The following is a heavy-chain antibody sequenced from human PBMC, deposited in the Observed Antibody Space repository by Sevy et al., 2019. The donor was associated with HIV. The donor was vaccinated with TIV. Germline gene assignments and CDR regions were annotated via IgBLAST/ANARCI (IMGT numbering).Heavy chain of an antibody. J-gene: IGHJ4*02. V-gene: IGHV3-30-3*01. Sequence: GGSLRLSCAASGFTFNSYAMHWVRQAPGKGLEWVAVISYDGSNKYYADSVKGRFTISRDNSKNTLYLQMNSLRAEDTAVYYCASLPTYYYGSGSYYFWGQGTLVTVSS. CDR2: ISYDGSNK. CDR3: ASLPTYYYGSGSYYF. D-gene: IGHD3-10*01. CDR1: GFTFNSYA.